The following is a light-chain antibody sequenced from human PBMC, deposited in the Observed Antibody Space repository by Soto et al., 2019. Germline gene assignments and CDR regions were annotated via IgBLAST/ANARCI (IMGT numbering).Light chain of an antibody. V-gene: IGKV3-20*01. CDR2: GAS. CDR1: QSVSSSY. J-gene: IGKJ1*01. CDR3: QQHGSSPPSWT. Sequence: ETVLTQSPSTLSLSPGERATLFCRASQSVSSSYLAWYQQKPGQAPRLLIYGASSRATGIPDRFSGSGSGTDFTLTISRLEPEDFAVYYCQQHGSSPPSWTFGQGTKVEIK.